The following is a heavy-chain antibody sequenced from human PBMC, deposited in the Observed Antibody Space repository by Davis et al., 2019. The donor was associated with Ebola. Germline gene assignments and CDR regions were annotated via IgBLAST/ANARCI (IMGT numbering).Heavy chain of an antibody. CDR1: GYSFKNYA. J-gene: IGHJ3*02. CDR3: ATLWFGVNRAFDI. Sequence: VKVSCKASGYSFKNYAITWVRQAPGQGLEWMGWISAYNGNTNYAQKVQGRVTMSTDTSTGTAYLDLRSLRSDDTAVYYCATLWFGVNRAFDIWGQGTMVTVSS. D-gene: IGHD3-10*01. V-gene: IGHV1-18*01. CDR2: ISAYNGNT.